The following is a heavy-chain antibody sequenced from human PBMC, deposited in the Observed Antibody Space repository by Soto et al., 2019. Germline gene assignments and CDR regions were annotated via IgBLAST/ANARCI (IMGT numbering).Heavy chain of an antibody. CDR1: GGSFSGYY. Sequence: SETLSLTCAVYGGSFSGYYWSWIRQPPGKGLEWIGEINHSGSTNYNPSLKSRVTISVDTSKNQFSLKLSSVTAADTAVYYCARGGRVVVTAIRRFDYWGQGTLVTVSS. CDR2: INHSGST. V-gene: IGHV4-34*01. J-gene: IGHJ4*02. CDR3: ARGGRVVVTAIRRFDY. D-gene: IGHD2-21*02.